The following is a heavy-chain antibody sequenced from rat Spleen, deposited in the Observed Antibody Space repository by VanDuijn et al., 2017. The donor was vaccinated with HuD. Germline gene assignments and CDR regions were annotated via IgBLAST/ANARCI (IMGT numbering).Heavy chain of an antibody. CDR2: ISWDGSST. CDR1: GFTFSANY. V-gene: IGHV5-7*01. D-gene: IGHD1-11*01. CDR3: TREGYGGYRGSFDY. Sequence: EVQLVESGGGLVQPGRSLKLSCAASGFTFSANYMAWVRQAPKNGLEWVARISWDGSSTYYPDSVKGRFTISRDNAKNALYLQMNNLRSEDTALYYCTREGYGGYRGSFDYWGQGVMVTVSS. J-gene: IGHJ2*01.